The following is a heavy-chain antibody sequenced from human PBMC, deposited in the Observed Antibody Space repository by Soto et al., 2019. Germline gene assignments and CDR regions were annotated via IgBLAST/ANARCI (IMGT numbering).Heavy chain of an antibody. CDR2: ISYDGSNK. J-gene: IGHJ6*01. D-gene: IGHD1-1*01. CDR3: ARDLTGTTYNYYYGMDV. CDR1: GFTFSSYA. V-gene: IGHV3-30-3*01. Sequence: QVQLVESGGGVVQPGRSLRLSCAASGFTFSSYAMHWVRQAPGKGLEWVAVISYDGSNKYYADSVKGRFTISRDNSKNTLYLQMNSLRAEDTAVYYCARDLTGTTYNYYYGMDVW.